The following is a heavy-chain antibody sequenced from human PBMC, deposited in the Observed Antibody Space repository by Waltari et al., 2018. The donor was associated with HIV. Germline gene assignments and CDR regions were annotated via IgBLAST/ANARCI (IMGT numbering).Heavy chain of an antibody. D-gene: IGHD2-15*01. V-gene: IGHV1-46*01. J-gene: IGHJ4*02. CDR3: ARDLAVVVFKASYFFDY. CDR2: SATSGDST. CDR1: GYTFTGYL. Sequence: QVQLVQSGAEEKKPGASVRVSCKASGYTFTGYLIPWVRQAPGKGLELMGISATSGDSTAYAQKFQGRVTMTSDTSTSSAYMEISSLTSDDTAVYYCARDLAVVVFKASYFFDYWGQGSLITVS.